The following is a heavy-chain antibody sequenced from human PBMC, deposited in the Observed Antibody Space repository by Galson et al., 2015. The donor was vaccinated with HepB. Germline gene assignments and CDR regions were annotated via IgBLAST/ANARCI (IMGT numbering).Heavy chain of an antibody. J-gene: IGHJ4*02. CDR2: IYGDGRT. CDR1: GFTFSNYA. V-gene: IGHV3-53*01. CDR3: ARVPGEGY. Sequence: SLRLSCAASGFTFSNYAMSWVRQAPGKGLEWVSIIYGDGRTYYADSVKGRFTISRDNSKNTVYLQMSSLRAEDTAVYYCARVPGEGYWGQGTLVTVSS. D-gene: IGHD3-10*01.